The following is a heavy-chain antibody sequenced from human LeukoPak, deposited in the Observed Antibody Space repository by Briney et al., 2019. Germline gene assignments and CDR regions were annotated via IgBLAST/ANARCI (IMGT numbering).Heavy chain of an antibody. D-gene: IGHD5-12*01. V-gene: IGHV1-8*01. Sequence: ASVKVSCKASGNTFTTYDINWVRQATGQGLEWMGWMNPNSGNTGCAQKFQGRVTMTRNTSITTAYVELGSLRSEDTAVYYCARAFSSGYHSYDAFDLWGQGTMVTVSS. CDR1: GNTFTTYD. CDR3: ARAFSSGYHSYDAFDL. J-gene: IGHJ3*01. CDR2: MNPNSGNT.